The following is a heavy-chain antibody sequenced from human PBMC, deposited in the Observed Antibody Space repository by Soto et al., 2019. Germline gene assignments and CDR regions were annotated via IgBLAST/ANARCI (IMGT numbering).Heavy chain of an antibody. CDR2: IHHSGST. Sequence: SETLSLTCSVYGASFIGYYWSWSRQSPGKGLEWIGEIHHSGSTHYNPSLKSRLTFSIDESQSQFYMMLTSVTAADTALYFCARGHSTSGYDSWGQGSLVTVSS. J-gene: IGHJ4*02. CDR3: ARGHSTSGYDS. CDR1: GASFIGYY. D-gene: IGHD6-6*01. V-gene: IGHV4-34*01.